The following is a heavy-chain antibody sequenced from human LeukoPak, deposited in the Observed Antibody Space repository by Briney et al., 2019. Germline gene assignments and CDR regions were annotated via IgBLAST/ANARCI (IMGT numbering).Heavy chain of an antibody. CDR3: ARRRTTGRDLDY. CDR1: VYPFTDYF. J-gene: IGHJ4*02. Sequence: ASVTVSYLASVYPFTDYFMQWVRQAPGQGLAGMGWINPNTYDTKHQQKFQDTGTIISDTSLSTAFTDVNRLTSHDPAAYYLARRRTTGRDLDYWGRGSVVSVSS. D-gene: IGHD2/OR15-2a*01. CDR2: INPNTYDT. V-gene: IGHV1-2*02.